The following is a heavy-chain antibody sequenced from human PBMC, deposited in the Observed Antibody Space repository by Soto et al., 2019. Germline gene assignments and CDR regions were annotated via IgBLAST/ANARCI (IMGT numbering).Heavy chain of an antibody. J-gene: IGHJ4*02. Sequence: EVQLVESGGGLIQPGGSLRLSCAASGITVSSKYMTWVRQAPGKGLEWVSVIYGGGTTYYADSVKGRFTISRDNSKNTLYLQMTSLRAEDTAVYYCVQTTGWPGFDFWCQGTLVTVSS. CDR2: IYGGGTT. CDR3: VQTTGWPGFDF. D-gene: IGHD6-19*01. CDR1: GITVSSKY. V-gene: IGHV3-53*01.